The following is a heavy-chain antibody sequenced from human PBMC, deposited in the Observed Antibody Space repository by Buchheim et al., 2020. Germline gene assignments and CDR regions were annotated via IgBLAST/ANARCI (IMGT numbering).Heavy chain of an antibody. J-gene: IGHJ4*02. D-gene: IGHD3-22*01. Sequence: EVQLVESGGGLVQPGGSLRLSCAASGFTFSSYWMSWVCQAPGKGLEWVANIKQDGSEKYYVDSVKGRFTISRDNAKNSLYLQMNSLRAEDTAVYYCVRAYYYDSSGPDFDYWGQGTL. CDR3: VRAYYYDSSGPDFDY. V-gene: IGHV3-7*01. CDR1: GFTFSSYW. CDR2: IKQDGSEK.